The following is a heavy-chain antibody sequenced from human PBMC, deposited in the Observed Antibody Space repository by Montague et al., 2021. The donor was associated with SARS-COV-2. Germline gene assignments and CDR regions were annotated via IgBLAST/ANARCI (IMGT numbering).Heavy chain of an antibody. CDR2: FSSSGSDV. J-gene: IGHJ4*02. V-gene: IGHV3-21*04. Sequence: SLRLSCAASGFTFSSYNMHWVRQAPGKGLEWVSSFSSSGSDVHYADSVKGRFTFSRDNARNSLYLQMNSLTAEDTAVYYCAAHGDYWGQGVLVTVSS. CDR1: GFTFSSYN. CDR3: AAHGDY. D-gene: IGHD1-26*01.